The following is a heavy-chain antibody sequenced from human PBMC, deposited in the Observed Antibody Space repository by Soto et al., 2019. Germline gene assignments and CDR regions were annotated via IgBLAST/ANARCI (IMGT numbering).Heavy chain of an antibody. CDR2: ISGSGDST. Sequence: EVQLLESVGGLVQPGGSLRLSCAASGFTFSSYAMSWVRQAPGKGLEWVSVISGSGDSTYYADSVKGRFTISRDNSKNTLYLQMNSLRAEDTAVYYCAKRFGGWWYFDLWGRGTLVTVSS. D-gene: IGHD3-16*01. CDR1: GFTFSSYA. CDR3: AKRFGGWWYFDL. J-gene: IGHJ2*01. V-gene: IGHV3-23*01.